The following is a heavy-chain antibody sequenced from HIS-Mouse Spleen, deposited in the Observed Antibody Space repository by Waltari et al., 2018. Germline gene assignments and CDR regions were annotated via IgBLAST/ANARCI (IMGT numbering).Heavy chain of an antibody. CDR2: IYYSGST. Sequence: QLQLQESGPGLVKPSETLSLTCTCSGGPISSSSYYWGWIRQPPGKGLEWIGSIYYSGSTYYNPSLKSRVTISVDTSKNQFSLKLSSVTAADTAVYYCAREIPYSSSWYDWYFDLWGRGTLVTVSS. J-gene: IGHJ2*01. CDR1: GGPISSSSYY. D-gene: IGHD6-13*01. V-gene: IGHV4-39*07. CDR3: AREIPYSSSWYDWYFDL.